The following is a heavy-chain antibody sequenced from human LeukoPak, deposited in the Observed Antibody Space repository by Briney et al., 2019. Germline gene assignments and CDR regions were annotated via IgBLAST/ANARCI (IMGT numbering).Heavy chain of an antibody. CDR2: ISNNGGST. J-gene: IGHJ4*02. V-gene: IGHV3-64*04. Sequence: GGSLRLSCLASEFTLSSYIMHWVRQAPGKGLEYVSAISNNGGSTYYADSVKGRFNISRDNSKNTLYLEMNSLRVEDTAVYYCARCPSTENFDYWGQGTLVTVSS. CDR3: ARCPSTENFDY. D-gene: IGHD2-2*01. CDR1: EFTLSSYI.